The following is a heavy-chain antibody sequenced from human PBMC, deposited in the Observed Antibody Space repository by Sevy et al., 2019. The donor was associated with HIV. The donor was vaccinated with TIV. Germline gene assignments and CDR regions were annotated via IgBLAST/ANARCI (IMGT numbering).Heavy chain of an antibody. CDR3: ARDMTTADAFDI. CDR2: INSDGSST. D-gene: IGHD4-17*01. V-gene: IGHV3-74*01. Sequence: GGSLRLSCAASGFTFSSYWMHWVRQAPGKGLVWVSRINSDGSSTSYADSMKGRFTISRDNAKNTLYLQMNSLRAEDTAVYYCARDMTTADAFDIWGQGTMVTVSS. CDR1: GFTFSSYW. J-gene: IGHJ3*02.